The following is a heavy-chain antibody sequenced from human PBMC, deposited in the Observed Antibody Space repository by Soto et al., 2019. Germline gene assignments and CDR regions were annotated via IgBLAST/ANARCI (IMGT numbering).Heavy chain of an antibody. CDR2: IIPVFRAP. Sequence: QVQLVQSGAEVKRPGASVKVSCKASGVFSNFAVSWVRQAPGHGLEWMGAIIPVFRAPNYAQKFQSRVRITADESPRRAYMALRSVRSHDTAVYDCARPPNASGSARHIDYWGQGTLVTVSS. CDR1: GVFSNFA. J-gene: IGHJ4*02. D-gene: IGHD1-26*01. CDR3: ARPPNASGSARHIDY. V-gene: IGHV1-69*01.